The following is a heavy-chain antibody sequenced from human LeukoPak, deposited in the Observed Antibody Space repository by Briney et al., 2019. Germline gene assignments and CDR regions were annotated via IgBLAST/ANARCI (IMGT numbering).Heavy chain of an antibody. Sequence: QAGGSLRLSCAASGFTFSSYGMHWVRQAPGKGLEWVAVISYDGSNKYYADSVKGRFTISRDNSKNTLYLQMNSLRAEDTAVYYCAKWGDYDVLTGYYVSDYWGQGTLVTVSS. CDR3: AKWGDYDVLTGYYVSDY. V-gene: IGHV3-30*18. J-gene: IGHJ4*02. CDR2: ISYDGSNK. D-gene: IGHD3-9*01. CDR1: GFTFSSYG.